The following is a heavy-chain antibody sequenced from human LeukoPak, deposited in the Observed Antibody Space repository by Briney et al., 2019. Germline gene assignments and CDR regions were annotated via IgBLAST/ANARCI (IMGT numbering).Heavy chain of an antibody. J-gene: IGHJ4*02. D-gene: IGHD3-10*01. Sequence: ASVKVSCKASGYIFTDYYMHWVRQAPGQELGWMGRINPNSGGTNYAQKFQGRVTMTRDTSISTAYTELSSLRAEDTAVYYCAKTRESQGRGGYGSHLFDYWGQGTLVTVSS. CDR2: INPNSGGT. V-gene: IGHV1/OR15-1*01. CDR1: GYIFTDYY. CDR3: AKTRESQGRGGYGSHLFDY.